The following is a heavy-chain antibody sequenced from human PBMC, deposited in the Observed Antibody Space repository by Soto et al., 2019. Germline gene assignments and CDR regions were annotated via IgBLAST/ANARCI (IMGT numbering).Heavy chain of an antibody. V-gene: IGHV4-39*01. CDR1: ADSINSYKYY. Sequence: QLQLQESGPGLVKPSETLSLTCSVSADSINSYKYYWGWIRQPPGKGLEWIGSIYYRGNAYYSPSLNTRVTIPLYKSKSQFSLKLNSVTAADSAVYFCAILECISTLSYYFDFLGPGALVTVPS. D-gene: IGHD3-3*01. CDR2: IYYRGNA. J-gene: IGHJ4*02. CDR3: AILECISTLSYYFDF.